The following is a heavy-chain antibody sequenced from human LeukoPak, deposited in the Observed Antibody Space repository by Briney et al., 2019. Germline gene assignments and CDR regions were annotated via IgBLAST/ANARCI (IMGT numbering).Heavy chain of an antibody. D-gene: IGHD5-18*01. CDR3: ARRGYSYGQGAFDI. Sequence: PSETLSLTCAVYGGSFSGYYWSWIRQPPGKGLEWIGEINLSGSTNYNPSLKSRVTISVDTSKNQFSLKLSSVTAADTAVYYCARRGYSYGQGAFDIWGQGTMVTVSS. CDR1: GGSFSGYY. J-gene: IGHJ3*02. V-gene: IGHV4-34*01. CDR2: INLSGST.